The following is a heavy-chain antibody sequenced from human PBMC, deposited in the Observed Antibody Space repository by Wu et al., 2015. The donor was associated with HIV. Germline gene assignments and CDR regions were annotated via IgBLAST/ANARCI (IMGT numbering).Heavy chain of an antibody. CDR2: IRPDSGAT. J-gene: IGHJ6*03. CDR1: GYSFSAYC. Sequence: QVQLVQSGADVKKPGASVKVSCKAVGYSFSAYCIHWVRQAPGQGLEWMGWIRPDSGATNYAEKFEDRVTMTRDASISTAYMQLNRLRSDDTAVYFCARDLGDDFAVRGYYWYMDVWGRRDRDHRLL. D-gene: IGHD2-21*01. CDR3: ARDLGDDFAVRGYYWYMDV. V-gene: IGHV1-2*02.